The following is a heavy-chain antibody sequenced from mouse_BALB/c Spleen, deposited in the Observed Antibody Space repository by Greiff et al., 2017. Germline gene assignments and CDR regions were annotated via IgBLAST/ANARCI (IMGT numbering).Heavy chain of an antibody. CDR2: INPSNGRT. CDR1: GYTFTSYW. V-gene: IGHV1S81*02. D-gene: IGHD1-1*01. Sequence: QVQLQQPGAELVKPGASVKLSCKASGYTFTSYWMHWVKQRPGQGLEWIGEINPSNGRTNYNEKFKSKATLTVDKSSSTAYMQLSSLTSEDSAVYYCARIYYGNPFAMDYWGQGTSVTVSS. J-gene: IGHJ4*01. CDR3: ARIYYGNPFAMDY.